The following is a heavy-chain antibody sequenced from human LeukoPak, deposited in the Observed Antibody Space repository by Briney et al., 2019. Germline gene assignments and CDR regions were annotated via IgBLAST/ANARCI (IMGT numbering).Heavy chain of an antibody. D-gene: IGHD1-14*01. CDR3: AKGPYPRSKTTFDY. CDR2: ISHDGSNK. Sequence: GGSLRLSCAASGFTFSNYGMHWVRQAPGKGLEWVAVISHDGSNKYYADSVKGGFTISRDNSKNTLYLQMNSLRAEDTAVYYCAKGPYPRSKTTFDYWGQGTPVTVSS. V-gene: IGHV3-30*18. J-gene: IGHJ4*02. CDR1: GFTFSNYG.